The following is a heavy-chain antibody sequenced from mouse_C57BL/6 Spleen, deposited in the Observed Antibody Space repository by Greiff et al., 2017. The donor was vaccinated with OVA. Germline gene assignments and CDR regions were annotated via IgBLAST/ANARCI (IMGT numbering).Heavy chain of an antibody. CDR2: IDPSDSYT. CDR3: AREGYRVFDY. D-gene: IGHD3-1*01. J-gene: IGHJ2*01. V-gene: IGHV1-69*01. Sequence: VQLQQPGAELVMPGASVKLSCKASGYTFTSYWMHWVKQRPGQGLEWIGEIDPSDSYTNYNQKFKGKSTLTVDKSSSTAYMQLSSLTSEDSAVYYCAREGYRVFDYWGKGTTLTVSS. CDR1: GYTFTSYW.